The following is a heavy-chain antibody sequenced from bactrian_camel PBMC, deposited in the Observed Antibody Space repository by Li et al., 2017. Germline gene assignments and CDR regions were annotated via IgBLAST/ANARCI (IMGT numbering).Heavy chain of an antibody. Sequence: HVQLVESGGGSVQAGGSLRLSCAKSGYRYSRDCMDWFRQGSGKEPEGVEHIYVIGGTTAYADSVKGRFTISRDNGKNTLYLQMNNLQPEDTARYYCAKGFYSTADSLGHKVRGQGTQVTVS. CDR2: IYVIGGTT. CDR1: GYRYSRDC. J-gene: IGHJ4*01. D-gene: IGHD2*01. V-gene: IGHV3S1*01.